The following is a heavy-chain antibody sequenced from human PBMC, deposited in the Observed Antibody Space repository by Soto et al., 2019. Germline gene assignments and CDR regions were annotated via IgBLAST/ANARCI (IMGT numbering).Heavy chain of an antibody. CDR3: ARSSGWRQVVGYKCGLDV. V-gene: IGHV3-11*06. J-gene: IGHJ6*02. D-gene: IGHD5-18*01. Sequence: QVQLVESGGGLVKPGGSLRLSCAVSGFTVSDHYMTWVRQAPGKGLEWVAYISGSGTYTNYADSVKGRFIISRDIAQNLLWLKINSLRAEDTAVYYCARSSGWRQVVGYKCGLDVWGQGTAVTVSS. CDR1: GFTVSDHY. CDR2: ISGSGTYT.